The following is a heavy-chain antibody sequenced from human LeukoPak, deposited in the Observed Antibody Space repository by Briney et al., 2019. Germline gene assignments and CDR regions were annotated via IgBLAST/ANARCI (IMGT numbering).Heavy chain of an antibody. Sequence: SETLSLTCTVSVGSVSSTSYYWGWIRQPPGKGLEWIGNIYYSGSTYYNPSLQSRVTMSVDTSKNQFSLKLSSVSATDTAVYYCARRDYVWGTYRGYFDQWGQGTLVTVSS. J-gene: IGHJ4*02. V-gene: IGHV4-39*01. D-gene: IGHD3-16*02. CDR2: IYYSGST. CDR1: VGSVSSTSYY. CDR3: ARRDYVWGTYRGYFDQ.